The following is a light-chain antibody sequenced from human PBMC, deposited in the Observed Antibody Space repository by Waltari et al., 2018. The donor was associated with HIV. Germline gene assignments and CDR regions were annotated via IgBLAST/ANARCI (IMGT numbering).Light chain of an antibody. CDR3: SSYGDSLRVL. CDR2: EVT. CDR1: SSAIGAYDS. J-gene: IGLJ3*02. Sequence: QSALTHPPSASGSLGQSVTISCTGSSSAIGAYDSFSWFHQHPRSSPKLLLYEVTRRPSTVSDRFSGSRSGSTAFLTVAGLQPDDEATYFCSSYGDSLRVLFGGGTNVTVL. V-gene: IGLV2-8*01.